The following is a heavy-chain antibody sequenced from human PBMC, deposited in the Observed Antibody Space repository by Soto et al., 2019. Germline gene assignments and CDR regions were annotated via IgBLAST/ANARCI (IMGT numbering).Heavy chain of an antibody. J-gene: IGHJ4*02. V-gene: IGHV3-73*01. CDR2: IRSKANSYAT. CDR3: TSTNIVATITFGY. D-gene: IGHD5-12*01. Sequence: GGSLRLSCAASGFTFSGSAMHWVRQASGKGLEWVGRIRSKANSYATAYAASVKGRFTISRDDSKNTAYLQMNSLKTEDTAVYYCTSTNIVATITFGYWGQGTLVTVSS. CDR1: GFTFSGSA.